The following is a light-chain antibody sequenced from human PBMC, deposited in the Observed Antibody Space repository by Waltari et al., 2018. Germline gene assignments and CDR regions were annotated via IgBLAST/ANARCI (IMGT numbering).Light chain of an antibody. CDR3: QQYYSTPQLT. J-gene: IGKJ4*01. CDR1: QSVLYSSNNKNY. Sequence: DIVMTQSPDSLAVSLGERATINCKSSQSVLYSSNNKNYLAWYQQKPGQPPKLLIYCASTRESVVPDRFSGSGSGTDFTLTISSLQAEDVAVYYCQQYYSTPQLTFGGGTKVEIK. V-gene: IGKV4-1*01. CDR2: CAS.